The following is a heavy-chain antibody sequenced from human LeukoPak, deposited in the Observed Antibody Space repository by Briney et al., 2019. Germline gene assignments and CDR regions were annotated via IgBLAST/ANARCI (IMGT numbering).Heavy chain of an antibody. CDR1: GFTFSSYT. Sequence: GGSLRLSCAASGFTFSSYTMSWVRQAPGKGLEWVSTITTSDGNTYYADSVKGRFTVSRDNSKNTLFLQMNSLGAEDTAVYYCAKDGGLWVSAHWGDSWGRGTLVTVSS. D-gene: IGHD7-27*01. CDR2: ITTSDGNT. J-gene: IGHJ4*02. CDR3: AKDGGLWVSAHWGDS. V-gene: IGHV3-23*01.